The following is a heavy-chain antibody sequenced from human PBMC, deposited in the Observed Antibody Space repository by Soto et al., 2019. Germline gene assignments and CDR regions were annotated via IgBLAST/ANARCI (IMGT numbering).Heavy chain of an antibody. V-gene: IGHV3-48*03. D-gene: IGHD1-1*01. Sequence: GGSLRLSCTASKFTFSSFEVNWVRQAPGKGLEWVSYISSTGSLIYYADSVKGRFTISRDNAKNSLYLQTNSLRPEDTAIYYCTRGGGWNQGYYHYYGMDVWGQGTTVTVSS. CDR1: KFTFSSFE. CDR2: ISSTGSLI. J-gene: IGHJ6*02. CDR3: TRGGGWNQGYYHYYGMDV.